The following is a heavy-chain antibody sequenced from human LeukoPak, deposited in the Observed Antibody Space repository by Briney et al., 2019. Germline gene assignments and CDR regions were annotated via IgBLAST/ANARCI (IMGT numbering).Heavy chain of an antibody. CDR2: VYYSGST. CDR1: GGSISSHY. J-gene: IGHJ5*01. Sequence: SETLPLTCTVSGGSISSHYWSWIRQPPGKGLEWIGYVYYSGSTNYNPSIKSRVTISVDTSKNQFSLKLSSVTAADTAMYYCARGYNWFDSWGQGTQVTVSS. CDR3: ARGYNWFDS. V-gene: IGHV4-59*11.